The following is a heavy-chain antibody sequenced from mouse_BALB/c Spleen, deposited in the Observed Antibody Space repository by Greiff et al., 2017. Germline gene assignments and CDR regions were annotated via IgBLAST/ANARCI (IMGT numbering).Heavy chain of an antibody. V-gene: IGHV1S81*02. D-gene: IGHD2-14*01. Sequence: VQLQQSGAELVKPGASVKLSCKASGYTFTSYWMHWVKQRPGQGLEWIGEINPSNGRTNYNEKFKSKATLTVDKSSSTAYMQLSSLTSEDSAVYYCARRRTTGAMDYWGQGTSVTVSS. CDR3: ARRRTTGAMDY. CDR2: INPSNGRT. J-gene: IGHJ4*01. CDR1: GYTFTSYW.